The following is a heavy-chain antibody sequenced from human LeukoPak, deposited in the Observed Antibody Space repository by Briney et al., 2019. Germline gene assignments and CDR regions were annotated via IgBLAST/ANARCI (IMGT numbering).Heavy chain of an antibody. D-gene: IGHD1-26*01. V-gene: IGHV1-18*01. CDR1: GYTFTSYG. J-gene: IGHJ6*02. CDR3: ASPGLLSNYYYGMDV. CDR2: ISAYNGNT. Sequence: ASVKVSCKASGYTFTSYGISWVRQAPGQGLEWMGWISAYNGNTNYAQKLQGRVTMTTDTSTSTAYMELRSLRSDDTAVYYCASPGLLSNYYYGMDVWGQGTTVTVSS.